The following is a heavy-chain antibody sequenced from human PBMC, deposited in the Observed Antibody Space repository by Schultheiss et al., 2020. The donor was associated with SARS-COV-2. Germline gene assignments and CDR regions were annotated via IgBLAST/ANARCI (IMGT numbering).Heavy chain of an antibody. CDR3: TTVRPFFMTTVAQLSYYFDY. CDR2: IKSKTDGGTT. Sequence: GGSLRLSCAASGFTFRNVWMYWVRQAPGKGLEWVGRIKSKTDGGTTDYAAPVKGRFTISRDDSKNTLYLQMNSLKTEDTAVYYCTTVRPFFMTTVAQLSYYFDYWGQGTLVTVSS. D-gene: IGHD4-23*01. J-gene: IGHJ4*02. V-gene: IGHV3-15*01. CDR1: GFTFRNVW.